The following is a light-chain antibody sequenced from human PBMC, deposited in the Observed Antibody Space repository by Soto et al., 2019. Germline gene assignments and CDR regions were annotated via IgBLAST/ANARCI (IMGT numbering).Light chain of an antibody. CDR2: DAS. J-gene: IGKJ1*01. CDR1: RSISDW. Sequence: DIQMTQYPSSLSPSVGDRVTITCRASRSISDWLAWYQQKPGKAPELLIFDASNLKSGVSSRFSGSGSGTEFTLTISRLQPDDVATYYCLQYSSHSWTFGQGTKVDTK. V-gene: IGKV1-5*01. CDR3: LQYSSHSWT.